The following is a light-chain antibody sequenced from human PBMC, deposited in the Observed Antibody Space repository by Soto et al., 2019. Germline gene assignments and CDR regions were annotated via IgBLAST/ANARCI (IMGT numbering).Light chain of an antibody. CDR3: QQYGRSPFT. J-gene: IGKJ2*01. V-gene: IGKV3-20*01. Sequence: EIVLTQSPDTLSLSPGERVTLSCRASQRMTNNFLAWFQQKPGLAPRLLIHGASTRASGVPDRFTGGGSGPDFVLTISRVDPEDFAVYYCQQYGRSPFTFGQGTKLQIK. CDR1: QRMTNNF. CDR2: GAS.